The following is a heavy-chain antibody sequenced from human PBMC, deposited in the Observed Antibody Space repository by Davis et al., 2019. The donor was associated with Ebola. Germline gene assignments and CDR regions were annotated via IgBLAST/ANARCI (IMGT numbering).Heavy chain of an antibody. V-gene: IGHV1-69*04. CDR1: GGTFSSYA. J-gene: IGHJ5*02. CDR3: ARERVPADPNWFDP. CDR2: IIPILGIA. Sequence: AASVKVSCKASGGTFSSYAISWVRQAPGQGLESVGRIIPILGIANYAQKFQGRVTITADKSTSTAYMELSSLRSEDTAVYYCARERVPADPNWFDPWGQGTLVTVSS. D-gene: IGHD2-2*01.